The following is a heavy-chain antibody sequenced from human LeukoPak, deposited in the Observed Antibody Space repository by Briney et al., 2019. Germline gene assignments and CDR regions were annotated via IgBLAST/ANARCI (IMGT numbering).Heavy chain of an antibody. J-gene: IGHJ4*02. CDR1: GFTFSHHG. Sequence: GFLRLFFGTLGFTFSHHGIRWVRPASGEGLGVGSTITGRGSGPYLTGSVEGRFTNSRDNSKNTLYLQMNSLGAEDTAIYYCAKDLGGNNSPFYYWGQGTLITVSS. V-gene: IGHV3-23*01. CDR2: ITGRGSGP. D-gene: IGHD1/OR15-1a*01. CDR3: AKDLGGNNSPFYY.